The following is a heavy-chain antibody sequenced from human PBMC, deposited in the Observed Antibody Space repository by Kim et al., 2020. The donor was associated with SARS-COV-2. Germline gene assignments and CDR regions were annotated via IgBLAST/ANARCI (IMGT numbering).Heavy chain of an antibody. V-gene: IGHV3-7*01. Sequence: VDSVKCRFTISRDNAKNSLYLQMNSLRAEDTAVYYCARDFGLIAVAGLDYWGQGTLVTVSS. J-gene: IGHJ4*02. D-gene: IGHD6-19*01. CDR3: ARDFGLIAVAGLDY.